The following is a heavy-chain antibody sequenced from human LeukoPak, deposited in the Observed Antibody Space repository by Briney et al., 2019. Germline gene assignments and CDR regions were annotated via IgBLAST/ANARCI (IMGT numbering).Heavy chain of an antibody. J-gene: IGHJ4*02. CDR2: INPSGGST. D-gene: IGHD4-17*01. CDR1: GYTFTSYY. Sequence: ASVKVSCKASGYTFTSYYMHGVRQAPGQGLEWMGIINPSGGSTSYAQKFQGRVTMTRDTSTSTVYMELSSLRSEDTAVYYCARNHRLGYGDLPRDYWGQGTLVTVSS. V-gene: IGHV1-46*01. CDR3: ARNHRLGYGDLPRDY.